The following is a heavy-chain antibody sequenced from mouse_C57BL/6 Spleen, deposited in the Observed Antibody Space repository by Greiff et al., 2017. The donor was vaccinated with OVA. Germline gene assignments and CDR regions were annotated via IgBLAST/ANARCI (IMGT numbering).Heavy chain of an antibody. CDR1: GYTFTSYW. D-gene: IGHD2-1*01. CDR3: ARWRGNYYWYFDV. J-gene: IGHJ1*03. Sequence: QVQLQQPGAELVMPGASVKLSCKASGYTFTSYWMHWVKQRPGQGLEWIGEIDPSDSYTNYNQKFKGKSTLTVDKSSSTAYMQLSSLTSEDSAVYYCARWRGNYYWYFDVWGTGTTVTVSS. V-gene: IGHV1-69*01. CDR2: IDPSDSYT.